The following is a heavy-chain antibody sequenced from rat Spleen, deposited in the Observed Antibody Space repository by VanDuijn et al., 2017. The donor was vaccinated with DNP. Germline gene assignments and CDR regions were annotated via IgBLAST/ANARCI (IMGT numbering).Heavy chain of an antibody. J-gene: IGHJ3*01. V-gene: IGHV5-20*01. Sequence: QLVESGGGLVQPGRSMELSCAASGFTFSNYGMAWVRQAPKKGLEWVTYISYDGGTTYYRDSVKGRFTISRDNAKSTLYLQMDSLRSEDTATYYCTTEFAYWGQGTLVTVSS. CDR2: ISYDGGTT. CDR3: TTEFAY. CDR1: GFTFSNYG.